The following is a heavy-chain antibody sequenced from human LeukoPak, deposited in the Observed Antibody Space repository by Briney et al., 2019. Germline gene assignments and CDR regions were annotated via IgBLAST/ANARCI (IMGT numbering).Heavy chain of an antibody. CDR2: IYHSGST. CDR3: ARGDPYGDYELDY. D-gene: IGHD4-17*01. V-gene: IGHV4-30-2*01. CDR1: GGSISSGGYS. Sequence: SETLSLTCAVSGGSISSGGYSWSWIRQPPGKGLEWIGYIYHSGSTHYNPSLKSRVTISVDRSKNQFSLKLSSVTAADTAVYYCARGDPYGDYELDYWGQGTLVTVSS. J-gene: IGHJ4*02.